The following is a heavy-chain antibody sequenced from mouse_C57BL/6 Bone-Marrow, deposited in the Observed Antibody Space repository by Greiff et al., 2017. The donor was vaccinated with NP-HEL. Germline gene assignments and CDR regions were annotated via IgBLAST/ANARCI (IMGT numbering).Heavy chain of an antibody. CDR2: ISDGGSYT. CDR1: GFTFSSYA. CDR3: ARITTVVDGYFDY. D-gene: IGHD1-1*01. J-gene: IGHJ2*01. Sequence: EVKVVESGGGLVKPGGSLKLSCAASGFTFSSYAMSWVRQTPEKRLEWVATISDGGSYTYYPDNVKGRVTISRDNAKINLYLQMSHLKSEDTAMYYCARITTVVDGYFDYWGQGTTLTVSS. V-gene: IGHV5-4*03.